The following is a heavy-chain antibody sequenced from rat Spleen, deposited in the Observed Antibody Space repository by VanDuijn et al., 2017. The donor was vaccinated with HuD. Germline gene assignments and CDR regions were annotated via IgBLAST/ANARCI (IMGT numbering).Heavy chain of an antibody. CDR2: IKAKSNSYAA. J-gene: IGHJ3*01. Sequence: EVQVLESGGGLVQPGNSLKLSCATSGFTFSTAWMYWYRQFPEKRLEWVARIKAKSNSYAADYTESVKGRFTISRDDSKSSIYLQMNNLREKDTAIYYCATEGPFAYWGQGTLVTVSS. CDR3: ATEGPFAY. D-gene: IGHD1-11*01. CDR1: GFTFSTAW. V-gene: IGHV6-6*01.